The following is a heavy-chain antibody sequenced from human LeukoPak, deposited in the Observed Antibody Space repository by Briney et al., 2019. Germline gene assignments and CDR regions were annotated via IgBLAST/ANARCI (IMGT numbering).Heavy chain of an antibody. CDR2: ISAYNGNT. J-gene: IGHJ4*02. CDR1: GYTFTSYG. V-gene: IGHV1-18*01. D-gene: IGHD2-2*01. CDR3: ARHDCSSTRCYGNFDY. Sequence: GASVKVSCKASGYTFTSYGISWVRQAPGQGLEWMGWISAYNGNTNYAQKLQGRVTMTTDTSTSTAYMELRSLRSDDTAVYYCARHDCSSTRCYGNFDYWGQGTLVTVSS.